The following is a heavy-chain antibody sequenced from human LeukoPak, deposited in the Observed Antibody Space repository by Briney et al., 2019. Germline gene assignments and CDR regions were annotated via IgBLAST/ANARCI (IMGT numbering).Heavy chain of an antibody. D-gene: IGHD3-10*01. CDR2: ISGSGGST. Sequence: GGSLRLSCAASEFTFSSYAMSWVRQAPGKGLEWVSAISGSGGSTYYADSVKGRFTTSRDNSKNTLYLQMNSLRAEDTAVYYCAKDLGLMVRGEFDYWGQGTLVTVSS. CDR1: EFTFSSYA. CDR3: AKDLGLMVRGEFDY. J-gene: IGHJ4*02. V-gene: IGHV3-23*01.